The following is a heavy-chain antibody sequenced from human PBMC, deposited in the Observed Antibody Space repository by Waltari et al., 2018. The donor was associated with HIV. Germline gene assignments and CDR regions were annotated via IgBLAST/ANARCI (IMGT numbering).Heavy chain of an antibody. CDR2: ISVYNANT. Sequence: QVHLVQSGAEVKMPGASVRVSCKTSGYIFTNYGVSWVRQAPGQGLEWLGWISVYNANTNYAQRLQGRVTLTTDTSTSTAYMELRSLLSDDTAVYYCARGLGGSYYYGVDVWGQGTTVTVS. CDR1: GYIFTNYG. J-gene: IGHJ6*02. V-gene: IGHV1-18*01. CDR3: ARGLGGSYYYGVDV.